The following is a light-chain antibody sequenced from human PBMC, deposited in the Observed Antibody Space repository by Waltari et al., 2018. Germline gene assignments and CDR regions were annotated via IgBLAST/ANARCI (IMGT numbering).Light chain of an antibody. CDR3: QQYNTWPPST. CDR2: GAS. CDR1: QYISNN. V-gene: IGKV3-15*01. Sequence: EIFITRSPAACSSSQVENATLPCRASQYISNNLAWYQHKPGQPPRLPISGASTRATGVPARFSGSGSGTEFSLTISSLQSEDSAIYFCQQYNTWPPSTFGQGTKLEIK. J-gene: IGKJ2*02.